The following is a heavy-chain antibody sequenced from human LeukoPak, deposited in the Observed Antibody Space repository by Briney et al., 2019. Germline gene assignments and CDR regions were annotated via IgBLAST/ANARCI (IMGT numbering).Heavy chain of an antibody. J-gene: IGHJ4*02. CDR3: AKGTTKGDSGSSSFDY. Sequence: TGGSLRLSCAASGFTFSSYAMSWVRQAPGKGLEWASAITGSGGSTYYADSVKGRFTISRDNSKNTLYLRMNSLRADDTAVYYCAKGTTKGDSGSSSFDYWGQGTLVTVSS. CDR2: ITGSGGST. CDR1: GFTFSSYA. V-gene: IGHV3-23*01. D-gene: IGHD3-10*01.